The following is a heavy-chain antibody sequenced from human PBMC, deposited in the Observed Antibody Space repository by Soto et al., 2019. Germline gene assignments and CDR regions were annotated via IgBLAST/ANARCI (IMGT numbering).Heavy chain of an antibody. D-gene: IGHD2-2*03. V-gene: IGHV1-18*01. Sequence: QVQLVQSGAEVKKPGASVTVSCKTSGYSFTNYGVSWARQAPGQGLEWMGWISAYNGDAAYAQIFQGRVTMTADTSTGTAYVGVRGLRSDDTAVYYCAGVNGYCTMTSCFDYWGQGTLVTVSS. CDR3: AGVNGYCTMTSCFDY. CDR2: ISAYNGDA. J-gene: IGHJ4*02. CDR1: GYSFTNYG.